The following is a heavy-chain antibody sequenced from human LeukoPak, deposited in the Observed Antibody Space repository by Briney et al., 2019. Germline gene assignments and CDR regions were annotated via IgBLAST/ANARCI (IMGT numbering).Heavy chain of an antibody. Sequence: GGSLRLSCAASGFIFSNYNMNWVRQAPGKGLEWVSSISSSSRYIYNADSVKGRFTISRDNSKNTLYLQMNSLRAEDTAVYYCAKAYGDYAYYYYGMDVWGQGTTVTVSS. CDR1: GFIFSNYN. CDR3: AKAYGDYAYYYYGMDV. D-gene: IGHD4-17*01. V-gene: IGHV3-21*04. CDR2: ISSSSRYI. J-gene: IGHJ6*02.